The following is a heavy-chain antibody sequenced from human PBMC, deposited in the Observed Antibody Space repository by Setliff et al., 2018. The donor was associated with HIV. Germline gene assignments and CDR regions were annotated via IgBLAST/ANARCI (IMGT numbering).Heavy chain of an antibody. Sequence: SETLSLTCTVSGDSVSSRSYYWSWIRQPPGKGLEWIGYIYYSGSTNYNPSLKSRVTISVDTSKNHFSLKLRSVTAADTAAYYCAQLGMVDDFDYWGQGIPVTVSS. CDR2: IYYSGST. CDR3: AQLGMVDDFDY. J-gene: IGHJ4*02. CDR1: GDSVSSRSYY. D-gene: IGHD1-1*01. V-gene: IGHV4-61*03.